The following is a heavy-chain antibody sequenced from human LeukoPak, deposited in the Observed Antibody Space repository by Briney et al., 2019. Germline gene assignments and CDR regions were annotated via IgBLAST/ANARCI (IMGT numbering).Heavy chain of an antibody. J-gene: IGHJ4*02. D-gene: IGHD1-26*01. CDR1: RFTFSNFA. CDR2: ISGSGGST. CDR3: ARGGGGSYQYYFDY. V-gene: IGHV3-23*01. Sequence: GGSLRLSCAASRFTFSNFAMSWVRQAPGKGLEWVSAISGSGGSTYYADSVKGRFTISRDNSKNALFLQMNSLRAEDTAVYYCARGGGGSYQYYFDYWGQGTLVTVSS.